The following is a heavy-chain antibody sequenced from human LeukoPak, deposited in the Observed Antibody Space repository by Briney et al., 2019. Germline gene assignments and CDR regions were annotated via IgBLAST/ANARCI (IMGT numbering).Heavy chain of an antibody. CDR1: GFTVSSNY. CDR3: AKEIAVAGTSFDY. V-gene: IGHV3-53*05. CDR2: IYSGGST. J-gene: IGHJ4*02. Sequence: PGGSLRLSCAASGFTVSSNYMSWVRQAPGKGLEWVSVIYSGGSTYYADSVKGRFTISRDNSKNTLYLQMNSLRADDTAVYYCAKEIAVAGTSFDYWSQGTLVIVSS. D-gene: IGHD6-19*01.